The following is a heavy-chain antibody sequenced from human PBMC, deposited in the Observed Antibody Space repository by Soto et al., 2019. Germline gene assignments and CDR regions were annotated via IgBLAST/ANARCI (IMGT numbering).Heavy chain of an antibody. CDR3: AKDRYDSSGYRAFDY. CDR1: GFTFSTYA. V-gene: IGHV3-23*01. J-gene: IGHJ4*02. Sequence: PGGSLRLSCAASGFTFSTYAMTWVRQAPGKGLEWVSGISGSGGSTYYADSVKGRFTVSRDNSKNTLYLQMTSLRAEDTAVYYCAKDRYDSSGYRAFDYWGQGTLVTVSS. CDR2: ISGSGGST. D-gene: IGHD3-22*01.